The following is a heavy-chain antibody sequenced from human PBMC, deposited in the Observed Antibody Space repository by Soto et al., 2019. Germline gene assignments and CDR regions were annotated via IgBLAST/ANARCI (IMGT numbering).Heavy chain of an antibody. V-gene: IGHV1-8*01. CDR2: MNPNSGNT. D-gene: IGHD2-15*01. CDR1: GYTFTSYD. CDR3: ARGEPIYCSGGSCYSGRADY. J-gene: IGHJ4*02. Sequence: ASVKVSCKASGYTFTSYDINWVRQATGQGLEWMGWMNPNSGNTGYAQKFQGRVTMTRNTSISTAYMELSSLRSEDTAVYYCARGEPIYCSGGSCYSGRADYWGQGTLVTVSS.